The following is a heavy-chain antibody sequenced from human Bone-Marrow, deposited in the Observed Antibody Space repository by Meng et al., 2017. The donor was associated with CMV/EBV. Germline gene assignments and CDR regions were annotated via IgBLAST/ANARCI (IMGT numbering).Heavy chain of an antibody. CDR3: ARGVLQRRVNWFDT. CDR2: ISDSGSS. J-gene: IGHJ5*02. Sequence: SETLSLTCAVHGGSFSGYYWSWIRQPPGKGLQWIGEISDSGSSNYNPSLKSRVSISVDTSKRQFSLNLTSLTAADTALYYCARGVLQRRVNWFDTWGRGTLVTVSS. V-gene: IGHV4-34*01. CDR1: GGSFSGYY.